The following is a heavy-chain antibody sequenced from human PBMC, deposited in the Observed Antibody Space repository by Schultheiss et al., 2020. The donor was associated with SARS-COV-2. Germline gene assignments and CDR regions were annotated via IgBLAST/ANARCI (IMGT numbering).Heavy chain of an antibody. D-gene: IGHD3-22*01. CDR2: ISSSSSYI. V-gene: IGHV3-21*04. J-gene: IGHJ4*02. Sequence: GGSLRLSCAASGFTFSSYSMNWVRQAPGKGLEWVSSISSSSSYIYYADSVKGRFTISRDNAKNSLYLQMNSLRAEDTAVYYCAKGGSGYYHNYFDYWGQGTLVTVSS. CDR1: GFTFSSYS. CDR3: AKGGSGYYHNYFDY.